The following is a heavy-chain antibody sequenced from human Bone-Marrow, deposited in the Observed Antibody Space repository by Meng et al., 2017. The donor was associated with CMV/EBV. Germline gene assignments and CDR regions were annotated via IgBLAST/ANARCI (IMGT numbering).Heavy chain of an antibody. CDR2: ISYDGSNK. CDR3: AAARPPDY. CDR1: GFTFSSYA. Sequence: GGSLRLSCAAAGFTFSSYAMHWVRQAPGKGLEWVAVISYDGSNKYYADSVKGRFTISRDNSKNTLYLQMNSLRAEDTAVYYCAAARPPDYWGQGTLVTVSS. D-gene: IGHD6-6*01. J-gene: IGHJ4*02. V-gene: IGHV3-30-3*01.